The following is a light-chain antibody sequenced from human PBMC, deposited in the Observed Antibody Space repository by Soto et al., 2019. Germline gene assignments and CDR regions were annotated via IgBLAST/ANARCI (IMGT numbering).Light chain of an antibody. V-gene: IGKV3-20*01. CDR3: QQFGSPWLT. J-gene: IGKJ1*01. Sequence: ENVLTQSPGTLSLSPGERATLSCRASQSIGSSYLAWYQQKPGDAPMLIIYGTSKSATGPPECFSGSGYGTDFTLTISRLAPEDFAVYYCQQFGSPWLTFGQGTKVEIK. CDR2: GTS. CDR1: QSIGSSY.